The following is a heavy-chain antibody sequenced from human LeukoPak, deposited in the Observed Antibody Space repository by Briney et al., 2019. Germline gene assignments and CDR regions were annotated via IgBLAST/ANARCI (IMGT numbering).Heavy chain of an antibody. V-gene: IGHV3-74*01. D-gene: IGHD3-22*01. CDR1: GFSFSSYW. CDR2: IDSDGRST. Sequence: GGSLRLSCAASGFSFSSYWMHWVRHAPGKGPVWVSRIDSDGRSTSYADSVKGRFTISRDNAKNSLYLQMNSLRAEDTALYYCAKDRYYDSSGYYGLDYWGQGTLVTVSS. J-gene: IGHJ4*02. CDR3: AKDRYYDSSGYYGLDY.